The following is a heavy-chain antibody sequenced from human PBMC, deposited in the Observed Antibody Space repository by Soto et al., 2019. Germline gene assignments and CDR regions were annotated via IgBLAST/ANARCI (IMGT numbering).Heavy chain of an antibody. Sequence: QVQLVESGGGVVQPGRSLRLSCAASGFTFSTYGMHWVRQAPGKGLEWVAIISSDGSNIYYTDSVKGRFTISRDNSKNTLYLQMNSLRADDTAVYYCAKDPAYIWGAYLDYWGQGALVTVSS. CDR1: GFTFSTYG. D-gene: IGHD3-16*01. CDR3: AKDPAYIWGAYLDY. J-gene: IGHJ4*02. V-gene: IGHV3-30*18. CDR2: ISSDGSNI.